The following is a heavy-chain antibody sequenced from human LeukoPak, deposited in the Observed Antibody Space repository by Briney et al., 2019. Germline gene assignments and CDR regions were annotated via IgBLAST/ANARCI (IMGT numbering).Heavy chain of an antibody. V-gene: IGHV1-8*01. CDR3: ARVTSSGYYLKYYYGMDV. CDR1: GYTFTSYD. Sequence: ASVKVSCKASGYTFTSYDINWVRQATGQGLEWMGWMNPNSGNTGYAQKFQGRVTITRDTSASTAYMELSSLRSEDTAVYYCARVTSSGYYLKYYYGMDVWGQGTTVTVSS. CDR2: MNPNSGNT. J-gene: IGHJ6*02. D-gene: IGHD3-22*01.